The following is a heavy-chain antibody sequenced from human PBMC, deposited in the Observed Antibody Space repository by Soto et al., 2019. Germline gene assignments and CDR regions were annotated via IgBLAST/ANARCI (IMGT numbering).Heavy chain of an antibody. Sequence: EVQLLESGGGLVQPGGSLRLSCAASGFTFSSYAMSWVRQAPGKGLEWVSAISGSGGSTYYADSVKGRFTISRDNSKYTLYLQVNSLSAEDTAVYYCAKDPRRFVEWLTYWGQGTLVTVSS. V-gene: IGHV3-23*01. CDR3: AKDPRRFVEWLTY. D-gene: IGHD3-3*01. CDR2: ISGSGGST. J-gene: IGHJ4*02. CDR1: GFTFSSYA.